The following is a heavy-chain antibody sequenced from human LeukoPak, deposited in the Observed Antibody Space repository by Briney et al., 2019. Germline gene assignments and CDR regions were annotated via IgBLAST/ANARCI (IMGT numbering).Heavy chain of an antibody. CDR3: ARGRIHGDYAFDY. Sequence: SETLSLTCTVSGGSISSSSYYWGWIRQPPGKGLEWIGSIYYSGSTYYNPSLKSRVTISVDTSKNQFSLKLSSVTAADTAVYYCARGRIHGDYAFDYWGQGTLVTVSS. CDR2: IYYSGST. CDR1: GGSISSSSYY. J-gene: IGHJ4*02. V-gene: IGHV4-39*01. D-gene: IGHD4-17*01.